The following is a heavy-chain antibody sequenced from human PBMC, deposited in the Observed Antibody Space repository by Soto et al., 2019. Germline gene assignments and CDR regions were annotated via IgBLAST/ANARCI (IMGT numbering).Heavy chain of an antibody. V-gene: IGHV4-34*01. CDR3: ARDQTSLLLDC. J-gene: IGHJ4*02. CDR1: GGSFSAYY. Sequence: SETLSLTCAVYGGSFSAYYWSWIRQPPGKGLEWIGEINHSGSTNYNPSLKSRVTISVGTSKNQFSLKLSSVTAADTAVYYCARDQTSLLLDCWGQGILVTVSS. CDR2: INHSGST. D-gene: IGHD2-8*02.